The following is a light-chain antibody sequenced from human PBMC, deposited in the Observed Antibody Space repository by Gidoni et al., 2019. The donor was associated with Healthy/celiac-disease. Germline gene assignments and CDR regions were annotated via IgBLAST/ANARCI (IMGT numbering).Light chain of an antibody. J-gene: IGKJ1*01. CDR1: QSISSW. Sequence: DIQMTQSPSTLSASVGDRVTITCRASQSISSWLAWYQQKPGKAPKLLIYDASSLESGVPSRFSGSGSGTEFTLTISSLQPDDFATYYCQQEGAFXXXTKVEIK. V-gene: IGKV1-5*01. CDR2: DAS. CDR3: QQEGA.